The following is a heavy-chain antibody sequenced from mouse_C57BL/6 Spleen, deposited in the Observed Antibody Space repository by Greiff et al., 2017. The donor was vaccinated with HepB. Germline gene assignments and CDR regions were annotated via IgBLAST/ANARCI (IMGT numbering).Heavy chain of an antibody. V-gene: IGHV1-15*01. Sequence: QVQLKESGAELVRPGASVTLSCKASGYTFTDYEMHWVKQTPVHGLEWIGAIDPETGGTAYNQKFKGKAILTADKSSSTAYMELRSLTSEDSAVYYGTRPTMVTTWYFDVWGTGTTVTVSS. CDR2: IDPETGGT. CDR1: GYTFTDYE. CDR3: TRPTMVTTWYFDV. J-gene: IGHJ1*03. D-gene: IGHD2-9*01.